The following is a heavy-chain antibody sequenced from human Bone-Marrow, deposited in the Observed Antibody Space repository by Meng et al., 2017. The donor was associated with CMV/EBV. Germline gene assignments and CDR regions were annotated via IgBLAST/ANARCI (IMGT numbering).Heavy chain of an antibody. J-gene: IGHJ6*02. CDR2: IKQDGSEK. Sequence: GESLKISCAASGFTFSSYWMSWVRQAPGKGLEWVANIKQDGSEKYYVDSVKCRFTISRDNAKNSLYLQMNSLRAEDTAVYYCARVVPAAMYYYYYGMDVWGQGTTVTVSS. CDR3: ARVVPAAMYYYYYGMDV. CDR1: GFTFSSYW. V-gene: IGHV3-7*01. D-gene: IGHD2-2*01.